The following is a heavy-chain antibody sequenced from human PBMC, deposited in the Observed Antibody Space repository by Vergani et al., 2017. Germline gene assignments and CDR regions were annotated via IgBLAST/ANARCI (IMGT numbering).Heavy chain of an antibody. CDR2: IKQDGSEK. D-gene: IGHD3-9*01. Sequence: EVQLVESGGGLVQPGGSLRLSCAASGFTFSSYWMSWVRQAPGKGLEWVANIKQDGSEKYYVDSVKGRFTISRDNAKNSLYLQMNSLRAEDTAVYYCARDRLRYFDWLPYYYYGMDVWGQGTTVTVSS. CDR1: GFTFSSYW. V-gene: IGHV3-7*01. CDR3: ARDRLRYFDWLPYYYYGMDV. J-gene: IGHJ6*02.